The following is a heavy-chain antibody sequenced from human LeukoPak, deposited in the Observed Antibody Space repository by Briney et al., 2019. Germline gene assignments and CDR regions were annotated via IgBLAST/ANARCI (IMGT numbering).Heavy chain of an antibody. D-gene: IGHD6-19*01. CDR3: ARRGWYSWGTDY. CDR1: GGSISSYY. Sequence: SETLSLTCTVSGGSISSYYWSWIRQPPGKGLEWIGYIYYSGSTNYNPSLKSRVTISVDTPKNQFSLKLSSVTAADTAVYYCARRGWYSWGTDYWGQGTLVTVPS. V-gene: IGHV4-59*12. J-gene: IGHJ4*02. CDR2: IYYSGST.